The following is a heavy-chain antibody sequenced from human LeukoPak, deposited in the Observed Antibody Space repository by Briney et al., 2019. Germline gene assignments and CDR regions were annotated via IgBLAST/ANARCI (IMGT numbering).Heavy chain of an antibody. V-gene: IGHV4-59*02. J-gene: IGHJ4*02. Sequence: PSETLSLTCTISGGSVSDYYWGWIRQSPGKGLEWIGYIYHTGSTSYSPSLKSRVTISADTSQNQFSLKLSSVTAADTAVYYCASRKLGNDYWGQGTLVIVSS. CDR2: IYHTGST. CDR1: GGSVSDYY. CDR3: ASRKLGNDY. D-gene: IGHD7-27*01.